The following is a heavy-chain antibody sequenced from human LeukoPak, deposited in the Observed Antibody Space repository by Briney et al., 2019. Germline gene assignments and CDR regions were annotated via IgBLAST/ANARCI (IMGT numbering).Heavy chain of an antibody. CDR1: GFTFSSYS. CDR2: ISSSSSYI. J-gene: IGHJ4*02. Sequence: GGSLRLSCAASGFTFSSYSMNWVRQAPGRGLEWVSCISSSSSYIYYADSVKGRFTISRDNAKNSLYLQMNSLRVEDTALYYCARVYSGSFSPFDYWGQGTLVTVSS. CDR3: ARVYSGSFSPFDY. D-gene: IGHD1-26*01. V-gene: IGHV3-21*04.